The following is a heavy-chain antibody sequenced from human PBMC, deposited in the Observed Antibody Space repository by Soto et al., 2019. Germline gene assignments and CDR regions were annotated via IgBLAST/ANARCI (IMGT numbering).Heavy chain of an antibody. CDR2: IYYSGST. V-gene: IGHV4-28*01. CDR3: VRKEPAIPYFAY. D-gene: IGHD1-1*01. CDR1: GYSISSSNW. J-gene: IGHJ4*02. Sequence: SETLSLTCAVSGYSISSSNWWGWIRQPPGKALEWIGYIYYSGSTYYSPSLKSRVTMSVDTSKNQFSVRLSSVTAVDTAVYYCVRKEPAIPYFAYWGQGTLVTVSS.